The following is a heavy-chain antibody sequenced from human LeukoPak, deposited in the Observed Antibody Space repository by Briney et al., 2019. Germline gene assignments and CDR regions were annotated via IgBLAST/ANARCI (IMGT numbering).Heavy chain of an antibody. CDR3: AKGLSATPYYYYYMDV. V-gene: IGHV3-23*01. D-gene: IGHD2-15*01. Sequence: GGSLRLSCAASGFTFSSYAMSWVRQAPGKGLEWVSAISGSGGSTYYADSVKGRFTISRDNSKNTLHLQMNSLRAEDTAVYYCAKGLSATPYYYYYMDVWGKGTTVTVSS. CDR1: GFTFSSYA. J-gene: IGHJ6*03. CDR2: ISGSGGST.